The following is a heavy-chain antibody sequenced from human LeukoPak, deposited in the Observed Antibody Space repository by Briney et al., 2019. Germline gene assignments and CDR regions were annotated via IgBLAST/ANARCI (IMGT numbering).Heavy chain of an antibody. V-gene: IGHV3-20*04. CDR2: INWNGGST. J-gene: IGHJ4*02. Sequence: PGGSLRLSCAASGFTFDDYGMSWVRQAPGKGLEWVSGINWNGGSTGYADSVKGRFTISRDNAKNSLYLQMNNLRAEDTALYYCARGGYYYDSSGYYYGGVRYFDCWGQGTLVTVSS. D-gene: IGHD3-22*01. CDR1: GFTFDDYG. CDR3: ARGGYYYDSSGYYYGGVRYFDC.